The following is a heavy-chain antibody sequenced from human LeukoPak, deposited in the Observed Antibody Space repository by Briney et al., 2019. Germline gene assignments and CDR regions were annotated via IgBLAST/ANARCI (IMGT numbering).Heavy chain of an antibody. D-gene: IGHD6-13*01. J-gene: IGHJ4*02. CDR3: AKDPRRYSSSWYGGDY. CDR1: GFTFSSYA. Sequence: GGSLRLSCAASGFTFSSYAMSWVRQAPGKGLEWVSAISGSGGSTYYADSVKGRFTTCRDNSKNTLYLQMNSLRAEDTAVYYCAKDPRRYSSSWYGGDYWGQGTLVTVSS. CDR2: ISGSGGST. V-gene: IGHV3-23*01.